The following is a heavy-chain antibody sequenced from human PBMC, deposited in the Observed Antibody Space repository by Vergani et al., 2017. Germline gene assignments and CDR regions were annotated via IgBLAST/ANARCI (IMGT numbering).Heavy chain of an antibody. D-gene: IGHD2-2*01. Sequence: EVQLVESGGGLVQPGGSLRLSCAASGFTFSSYWMSWVRQAPGKGLEWVANIKQDGSEKYYVDSVKGRFTISRDNAKNSLYLQKNSLRAEHTAVYYCARGYCDSTTCRGPGFFDYWGQGTLVTVSS. CDR2: IKQDGSEK. V-gene: IGHV3-7*03. CDR3: ARGYCDSTTCRGPGFFDY. J-gene: IGHJ4*02. CDR1: GFTFSSYW.